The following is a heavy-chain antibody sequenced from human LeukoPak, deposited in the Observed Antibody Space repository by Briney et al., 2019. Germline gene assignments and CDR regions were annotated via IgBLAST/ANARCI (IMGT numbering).Heavy chain of an antibody. J-gene: IGHJ4*02. D-gene: IGHD4-23*01. CDR1: GFTFSSYS. CDR2: ISSSSSYI. CDR3: ARDSATVVNPFDY. Sequence: PGGSLRLSCAASGFTFSSYSMNWVRQAPGKGLEWVSSISSSSSYIYYADSVKGRFTISRDNAKNSLYLQMNSLRAEDTAVYYCARDSATVVNPFDYWGQGTLVTVSS. V-gene: IGHV3-21*01.